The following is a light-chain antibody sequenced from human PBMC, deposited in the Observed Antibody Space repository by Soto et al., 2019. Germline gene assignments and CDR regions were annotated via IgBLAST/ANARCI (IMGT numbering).Light chain of an antibody. CDR3: SSFTGSNYV. V-gene: IGLV2-14*03. CDR1: ISDVGGYNF. J-gene: IGLJ1*01. Sequence: QSALTQPASVSGSPGQSITISCTGTISDVGGYNFVSWYQQYPGKAPKLIICDVSNRPSGVSNRFSGSKSGNTASLTISGLQAEDEADYYCSSFTGSNYVFGTGTKLTVL. CDR2: DVS.